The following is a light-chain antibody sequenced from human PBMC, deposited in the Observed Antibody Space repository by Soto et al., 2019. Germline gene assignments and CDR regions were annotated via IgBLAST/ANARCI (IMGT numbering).Light chain of an antibody. Sequence: VPMTQSPSSLSASVGDRVTITCRASQDVYTFLAWYRQRPGRAPELLIYDASTLQAGVPSRFSGDGFGTHFILTISSLQPEDFATYYCKHYNKDPWTFGKGTKV. V-gene: IGKV1-27*01. CDR2: DAS. CDR1: QDVYTF. J-gene: IGKJ1*01. CDR3: KHYNKDPWT.